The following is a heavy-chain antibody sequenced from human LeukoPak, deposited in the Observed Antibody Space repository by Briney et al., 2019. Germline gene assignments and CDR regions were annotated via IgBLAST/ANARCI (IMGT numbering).Heavy chain of an antibody. J-gene: IGHJ4*02. CDR3: ARVHRPRYSSSGFDY. D-gene: IGHD6-13*01. CDR1: GGSFSGYY. CDR2: INHSGST. Sequence: SETLSLTCAVYGGSFSGYYWSWIRQPPGKGLEWIGEINHSGSTNYNPSLKSRVTISVDTSKNQFSLKLSSVTAADTAVYYCARVHRPRYSSSGFDYWGQGTLVTVSS. V-gene: IGHV4-34*01.